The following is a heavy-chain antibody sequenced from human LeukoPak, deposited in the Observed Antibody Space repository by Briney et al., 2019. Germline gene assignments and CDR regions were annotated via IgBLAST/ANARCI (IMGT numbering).Heavy chain of an antibody. D-gene: IGHD1-14*01. V-gene: IGHV4-34*01. J-gene: IGHJ4*02. CDR3: ARGLRYPDY. CDR1: GGSFSGYY. CDR2: INHSGST. Sequence: SETLSLTCAVYGGSFSGYYWSWIRQPPGKGLEWIGEINHSGSTSYNPSLKSRVTISVDTSKNQFSLKLSSVTAADTVVYYCARGLRYPDYWGQGTLVTVSS.